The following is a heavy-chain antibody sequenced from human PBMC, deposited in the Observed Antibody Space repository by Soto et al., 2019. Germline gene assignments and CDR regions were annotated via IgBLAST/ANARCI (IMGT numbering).Heavy chain of an antibody. J-gene: IGHJ6*02. D-gene: IGHD6-19*01. CDR2: ISYDGSNK. CDR3: AKDYLQWLVEDYYYGMDV. CDR1: GFTFSSYG. V-gene: IGHV3-30*18. Sequence: SGGSLRLSCAASGFTFSSYGMHWVRQAPGKGLEWVAVISYDGSNKYYADSVKGRFTISRDNSKNTLYLQMNSLRAEDTAVYYCAKDYLQWLVEDYYYGMDVWGQGTTVTVSS.